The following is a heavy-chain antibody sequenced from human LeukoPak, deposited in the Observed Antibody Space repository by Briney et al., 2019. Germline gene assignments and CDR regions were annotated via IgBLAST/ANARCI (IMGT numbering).Heavy chain of an antibody. CDR1: GFTFSRYG. D-gene: IGHD6-19*01. CDR3: SGSGWTTDAFDI. V-gene: IGHV3-33*03. Sequence: GGSLRLSCAASGFTFSRYGMHWVRQAPGKGLEWLAVISYDGTDKYYADSVKGRFTISRDNAKNSLYLQMNSLRAEDTAVYYCSGSGWTTDAFDIWGQGTMVTVSS. CDR2: ISYDGTDK. J-gene: IGHJ3*02.